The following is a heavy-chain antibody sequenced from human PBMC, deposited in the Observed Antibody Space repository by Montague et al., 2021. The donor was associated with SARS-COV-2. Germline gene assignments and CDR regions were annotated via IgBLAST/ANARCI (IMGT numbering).Heavy chain of an antibody. CDR2: IYYSGST. Sequence: SETLSLTCTVSDDSISSSSYYWAWIRQPPGKGLEWIGSIYYSGSTYYNPSLKSRVTISVDKSKNQFSLKLSSVTAADTAVYYCARFTSTGSGSYYIFDYWGQGTLVTVSS. CDR1: DDSISSSSYY. CDR3: ARFTSTGSGSYYIFDY. V-gene: IGHV4-39*07. D-gene: IGHD1-26*01. J-gene: IGHJ4*02.